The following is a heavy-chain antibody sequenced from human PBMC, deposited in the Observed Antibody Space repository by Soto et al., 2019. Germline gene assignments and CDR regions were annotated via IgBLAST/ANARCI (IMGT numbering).Heavy chain of an antibody. Sequence: SVKVSCKASGGTFSSYTISWVRQAPGQGLEWMGRIIPILGIANYAQKFQGRVTITADKSTSTAYMELSSLRSEDTAVYYCARDLDYDFWSGQPLWYWGQGTLVTVSS. D-gene: IGHD3-3*01. CDR1: GGTFSSYT. V-gene: IGHV1-69*04. CDR3: ARDLDYDFWSGQPLWY. CDR2: IIPILGIA. J-gene: IGHJ4*02.